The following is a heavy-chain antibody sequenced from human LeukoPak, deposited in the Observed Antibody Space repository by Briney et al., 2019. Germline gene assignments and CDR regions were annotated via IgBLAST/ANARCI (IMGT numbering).Heavy chain of an antibody. CDR1: GYTFTSYD. D-gene: IGHD6-19*01. V-gene: IGHV1-8*01. Sequence: ASVKVSCKASGYTFTSYDINWVRQATGQGLEWMGWMNPNSGNTGYAQKFQGRVTMTRNTSISTAYMELSSLRSEDTAVYYCAREEGIAVAGAYYYYYYMDVWGKGTTVTISS. CDR2: MNPNSGNT. J-gene: IGHJ6*03. CDR3: AREEGIAVAGAYYYYYYMDV.